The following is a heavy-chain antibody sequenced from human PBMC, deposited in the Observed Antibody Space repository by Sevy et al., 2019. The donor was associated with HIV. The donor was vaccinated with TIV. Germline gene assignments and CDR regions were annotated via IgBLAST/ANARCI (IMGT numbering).Heavy chain of an antibody. CDR3: ARVWEVRGVYYWYFDL. Sequence: SETLSLTCTVSGYSISSGYYWGWIRQPPGKGLEWIGSIYHSGSTYYNPSLKSRVTISVDTSKNQFSLKLGSVTAADTAVYYCARVWEVRGVYYWYFDLWGRGTLVTVSS. CDR1: GYSISSGYY. V-gene: IGHV4-38-2*02. CDR2: IYHSGST. J-gene: IGHJ2*01. D-gene: IGHD3-10*01.